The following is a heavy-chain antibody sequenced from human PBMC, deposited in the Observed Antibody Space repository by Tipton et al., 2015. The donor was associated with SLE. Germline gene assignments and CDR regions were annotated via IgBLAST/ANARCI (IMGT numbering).Heavy chain of an antibody. D-gene: IGHD3-3*01. V-gene: IGHV1-18*01. Sequence: QSGAEVKKPGASVKVSCKSSDYTFTSYGISWVRQAPGQGLEWMGWSSAYNVNTNYAQKLQGRVTMTTDTSTSTAYMELRSLRSDDTAVYYCARDSIFGVGRYGMDVWGQGTTVTVSS. J-gene: IGHJ6*02. CDR3: ARDSIFGVGRYGMDV. CDR1: DYTFTSYG. CDR2: SSAYNVNT.